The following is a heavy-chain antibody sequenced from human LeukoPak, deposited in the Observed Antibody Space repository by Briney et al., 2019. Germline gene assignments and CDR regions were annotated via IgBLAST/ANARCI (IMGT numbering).Heavy chain of an antibody. CDR2: IYPGDSDT. D-gene: IGHD3-3*01. Sequence: GESLKISCKGSGYSFTSYWIGWVRQMPGKGLEWMGIIYPGDSDTRYSPSFQGQVTISADKSISTAYLQWSSLKASDTAVYYCARRSRGLRFLEWLSDDYWGQGTLVTVSS. J-gene: IGHJ4*02. CDR3: ARRSRGLRFLEWLSDDY. V-gene: IGHV5-51*01. CDR1: GYSFTSYW.